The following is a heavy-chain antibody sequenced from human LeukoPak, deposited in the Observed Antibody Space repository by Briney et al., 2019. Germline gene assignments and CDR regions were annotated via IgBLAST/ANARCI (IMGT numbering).Heavy chain of an antibody. CDR2: VDPNSDGT. D-gene: IGHD3-10*01. CDR3: ARDTGDYFGSGSYYPD. V-gene: IGHV1-2*02. CDR1: GYTFASYY. Sequence: ASARVSCKAPGYTFASYYIQWVRQAPGQGLEWMGWVDPNSDGTSYAQKFQGRVTMTRDTSINTAYMELSSLRSDDTAMYYCARDTGDYFGSGSYYPDWGQGALVTVSS. J-gene: IGHJ4*02.